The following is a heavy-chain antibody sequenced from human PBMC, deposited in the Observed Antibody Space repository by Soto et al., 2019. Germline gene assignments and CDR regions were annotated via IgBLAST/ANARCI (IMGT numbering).Heavy chain of an antibody. J-gene: IGHJ4*02. CDR1: GFTFSSYA. Sequence: EVQLLESGGGLVQPRGSLRLSCAASGFTFSSYAMTWVRQAPGKGLEWVSTISRSGDSTYYRDSVKGRFTISRDNSKNTVYLQMNSLRAEDTAGYYCAKTDKFNPQSSGWANRFDYWGQGTLVTVSS. CDR3: AKTDKFNPQSSGWANRFDY. V-gene: IGHV3-23*01. CDR2: ISRSGDST. D-gene: IGHD6-19*01.